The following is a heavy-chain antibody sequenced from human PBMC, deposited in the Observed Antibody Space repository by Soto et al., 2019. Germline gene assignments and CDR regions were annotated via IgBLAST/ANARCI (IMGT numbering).Heavy chain of an antibody. J-gene: IGHJ5*02. D-gene: IGHD6-13*01. CDR1: GGSISSSSFH. CDR3: ARMERAAGTDWWFDP. CDR2: IYYSGST. V-gene: IGHV4-39*01. Sequence: QLQLQESGPGLVKPSETLSLTCTVSGGSISSSSFHWGWIRQPPGKGLEWIGSIYYSGSTYYSPSLKSPVTISVDTHKNQSALNLSSVTAADTAVYYCARMERAAGTDWWFDPWGQGTLVTVSS.